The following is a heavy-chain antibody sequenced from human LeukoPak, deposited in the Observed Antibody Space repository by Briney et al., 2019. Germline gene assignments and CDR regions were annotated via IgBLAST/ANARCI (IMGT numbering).Heavy chain of an antibody. CDR3: AKAVAAYYFDY. D-gene: IGHD6-19*01. V-gene: IGHV3-23*01. Sequence: GGSLRLSCAASGFTFSTYGMSWVRQAPGKGLEWVSAISGSGGTTYYADSVKGRFTISRDNSTNTLYLQMNSLRAEDTAVYYCAKAVAAYYFDYWGQGTLVTVSS. CDR2: ISGSGGTT. CDR1: GFTFSTYG. J-gene: IGHJ4*02.